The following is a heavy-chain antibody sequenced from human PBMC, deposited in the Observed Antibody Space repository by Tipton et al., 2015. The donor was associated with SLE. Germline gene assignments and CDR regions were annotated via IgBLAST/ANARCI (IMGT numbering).Heavy chain of an antibody. J-gene: IGHJ2*01. CDR2: IYHSGST. Sequence: TLSLTCTVSGYSISSGYYWGWIRQPPGKGLEWIGSIYHSGSTYYNPSLKSRVTISVDTSKNQFSLKLNSVTAADTAVYYCAREWQQLWYFDLWGRGTLVTVSS. CDR1: GYSISSGYY. CDR3: AREWQQLWYFDL. V-gene: IGHV4-38-2*02. D-gene: IGHD6-13*01.